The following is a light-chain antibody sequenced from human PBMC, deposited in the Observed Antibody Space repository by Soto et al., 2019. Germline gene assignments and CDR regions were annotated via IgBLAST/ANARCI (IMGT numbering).Light chain of an antibody. CDR3: ASHSTLTLRV. V-gene: IGLV2-14*03. Sequence: QSVLTQPASVSGSPGQSIAISCTGTSSDVGAYDYVSWYQQHPDRAPRLVIYEVSNRPSGVSNRFSGSKSVNTATLTISGLQAEYEADYYSASHSTLTLRVFVPGTVLTVL. CDR1: SSDVGAYDY. CDR2: EVS. J-gene: IGLJ1*01.